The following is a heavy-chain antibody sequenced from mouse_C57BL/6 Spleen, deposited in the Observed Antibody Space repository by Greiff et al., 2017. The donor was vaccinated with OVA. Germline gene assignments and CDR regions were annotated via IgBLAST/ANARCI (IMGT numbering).Heavy chain of an antibody. CDR1: GYTFTDYE. CDR3: TRGYVGSNYRDVDV. V-gene: IGHV1-15*01. J-gene: IGHJ1*03. Sequence: VQLQESGAELVRPGASVTLSCKASGYTFTDYEMHWVKQTPVHGLEWIGAIDPETGGTAYNQKFKGKAILTADKSSSTAYMELRSLTSEDSAVYYCTRGYVGSNYRDVDVWGKGTTVTVSS. CDR2: IDPETGGT. D-gene: IGHD1-1*01.